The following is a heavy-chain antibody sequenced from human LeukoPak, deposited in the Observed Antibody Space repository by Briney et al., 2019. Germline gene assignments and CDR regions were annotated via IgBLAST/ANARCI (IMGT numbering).Heavy chain of an antibody. CDR1: GYSISSGYY. CDR3: ARAETYSSDWYDPFFDY. V-gene: IGHV4-38-2*02. Sequence: SETLSLTCTVSGYSISSGYYWGWIRQPPGKGLEWIGSIYHSGRTFYNPSLKSRVTISVDTSKNQFSLKLTSVTAADTAVYYCARAETYSSDWYDPFFDYWGQGTLVTVSS. D-gene: IGHD6-19*01. J-gene: IGHJ4*02. CDR2: IYHSGRT.